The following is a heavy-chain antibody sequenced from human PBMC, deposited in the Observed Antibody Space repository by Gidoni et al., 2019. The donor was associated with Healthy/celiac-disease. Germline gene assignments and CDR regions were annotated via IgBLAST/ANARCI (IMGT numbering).Heavy chain of an antibody. CDR2: IYPGDSDT. D-gene: IGHD3-22*01. CDR1: GYSFTSYW. CDR3: ARLGGDYYDSSGYYGALDY. J-gene: IGHJ4*02. Sequence: EVQLVQSGAEVKKPGESLKISCKVSGYSFTSYWIGWVRQMPGKGLEWMGIIYPGDSDTRYSPSFQGQVTISADKSISTAYLQWSSLKASDTAMYYCARLGGDYYDSSGYYGALDYWGQGTLVTVSS. V-gene: IGHV5-51*01.